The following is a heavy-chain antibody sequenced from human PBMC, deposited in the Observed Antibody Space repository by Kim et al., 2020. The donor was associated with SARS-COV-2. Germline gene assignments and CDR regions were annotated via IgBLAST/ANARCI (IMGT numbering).Heavy chain of an antibody. CDR2: MRNKAHSYTT. V-gene: IGHV3-72*01. J-gene: IGHJ4*02. CDR1: GFTFSDHY. CDR3: VRAGATGTNIDY. Sequence: GGYLRLSCAASGFTFSDHYMDWVRQAPGKGLEWVGRMRNKAHSYTTECAASVKGRFTISRDDSKNSLYLQMNNLKTEDTAVYHCVRAGATGTNIDYWGQGTLVTVSS. D-gene: IGHD2-2*01.